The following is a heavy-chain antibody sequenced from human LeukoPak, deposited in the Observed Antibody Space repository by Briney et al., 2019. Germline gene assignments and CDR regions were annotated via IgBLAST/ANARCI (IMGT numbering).Heavy chain of an antibody. CDR3: ATLTSYYGSRGYTLFDY. J-gene: IGHJ4*02. CDR2: LNRDGSEK. V-gene: IGHV3-7*01. Sequence: GGSLRLSCTGFTFSNFWMGWVRQAPGTGLEWVANLNRDGSEKYYVDSVKGRFTISGDNAKNSMFLQMNSLRAEDTAVYYCATLTSYYGSRGYTLFDYWGQGTLITVSS. D-gene: IGHD3-22*01. CDR1: FTFSNFW.